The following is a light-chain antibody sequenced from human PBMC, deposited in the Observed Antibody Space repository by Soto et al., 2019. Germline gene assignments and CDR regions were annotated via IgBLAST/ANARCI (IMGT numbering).Light chain of an antibody. CDR1: QSVTSTF. J-gene: IGKJ5*01. Sequence: EVLLTQSPGTLSLSPGDRATLSCRASQSVTSTFLAWYQQKPGQAPRLLIYGTSSRATGIPDRFSGSGSGTDFTLTISRLEPEDFAVYYCQQYGSSPITFGQGTRLEIK. CDR3: QQYGSSPIT. CDR2: GTS. V-gene: IGKV3-20*01.